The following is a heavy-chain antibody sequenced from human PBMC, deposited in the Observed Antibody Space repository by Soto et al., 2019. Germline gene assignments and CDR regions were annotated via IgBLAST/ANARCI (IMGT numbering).Heavy chain of an antibody. J-gene: IGHJ5*02. CDR3: ARGSGGAAAVNWFDP. CDR2: INHSGST. CDR1: GGSFSGYY. V-gene: IGHV4-34*01. D-gene: IGHD6-13*01. Sequence: SETLSLTCAVYGGSFSGYYWSWIRQPPGKGLEWIGEINHSGSTNYNPSLKSRVTISVDTSKNQFSLKLSSVTAADTAVYYCARGSGGAAAVNWFDPWGQGTLVTVSS.